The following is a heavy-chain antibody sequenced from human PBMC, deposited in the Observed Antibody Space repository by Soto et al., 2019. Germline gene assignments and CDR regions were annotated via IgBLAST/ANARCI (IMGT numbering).Heavy chain of an antibody. J-gene: IGHJ2*01. Sequence: GGSLIHSCAASGFPFSDYYMSWIRQVPGKGLEWVSYISSSGSTIYYADSVEGRFTISRDNAKNSPYLQMNSLRAEDTAVYYCARGVMATRPRYFDLWGRGTLVTVSS. D-gene: IGHD2-21*01. CDR3: ARGVMATRPRYFDL. CDR2: ISSSGSTI. CDR1: GFPFSDYY. V-gene: IGHV3-11*01.